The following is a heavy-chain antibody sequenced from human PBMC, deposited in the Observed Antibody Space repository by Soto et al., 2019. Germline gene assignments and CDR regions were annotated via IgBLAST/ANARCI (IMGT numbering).Heavy chain of an antibody. V-gene: IGHV1-2*04. Sequence: QVPLVQSGAEVRKPGASVKVSCRPSGYTFTDYYIHWVRQAPGQGLEWMGWINPNNGGTNYAQRFQRWVTMTRDTSIGTDYLELNRLTADAPAIYYCARDRVVIAAPVGGDSFDVWGPGTLVTVSS. CDR1: GYTFTDYY. CDR2: INPNNGGT. D-gene: IGHD2-15*01. CDR3: ARDRVVIAAPVGGDSFDV. J-gene: IGHJ3*01.